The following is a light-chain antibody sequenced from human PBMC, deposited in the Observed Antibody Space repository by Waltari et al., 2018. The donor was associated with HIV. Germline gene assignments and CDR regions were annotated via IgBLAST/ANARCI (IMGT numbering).Light chain of an antibody. J-gene: IGKJ4*01. CDR1: QDIGNS. V-gene: IGKV1-NL1*01. CDR2: GGY. Sequence: DIQLTQFPSSLSASVGDRVNITCRATQDIGNSVSWYQQRPGKVPKLLVYGGYIRHRGVASRFTGSGSGTEYSLTSSSLQPEDFATYYWHQYFSDPFTFGGGSKVEI. CDR3: HQYFSDPFT.